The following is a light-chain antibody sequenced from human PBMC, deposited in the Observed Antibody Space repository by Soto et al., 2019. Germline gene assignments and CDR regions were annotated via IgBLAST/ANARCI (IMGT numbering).Light chain of an antibody. J-gene: IGKJ1*01. Sequence: EIVMTQSPGTLSVSPGERATLYCRASQSVSSNLAWYQQKPGQAPRLFIYGASTRATGIPAKFSGSGFGTEFTLSISSLQSEDFAVYYCQQYQNWPPTFGQGTKVDIK. CDR2: GAS. V-gene: IGKV3-15*01. CDR3: QQYQNWPPT. CDR1: QSVSSN.